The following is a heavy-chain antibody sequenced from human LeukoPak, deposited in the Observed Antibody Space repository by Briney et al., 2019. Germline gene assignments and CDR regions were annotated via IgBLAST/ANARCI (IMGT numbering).Heavy chain of an antibody. Sequence: PSETLSLTCTVSGGSISSGSYYWSWIRQPAGKGLEWIGRIYTSGGTNYNPSLKSRVTISVDTSKNQFSLKLSSVTAADTAVYYCARFPKPYCSGGSCYSGYYFDYWGQGTLVTVSS. CDR3: ARFPKPYCSGGSCYSGYYFDY. D-gene: IGHD2-15*01. J-gene: IGHJ4*02. CDR1: GGSISSGSYY. CDR2: IYTSGGT. V-gene: IGHV4-61*02.